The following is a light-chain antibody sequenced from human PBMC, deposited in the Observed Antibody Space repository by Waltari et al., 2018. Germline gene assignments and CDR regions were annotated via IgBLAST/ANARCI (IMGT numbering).Light chain of an antibody. CDR1: QSVSSN. CDR3: QQYNNWPRWT. V-gene: IGKV3-15*01. J-gene: IGKJ1*01. Sequence: EIVMTQSPATLSVSPGERATLSCRASQSVSSNLAWYQQKPGQAPRPLLYGAFTRATGTPARFRGSGSGTEFSRTISRMQSEYFAVYYCQQYNNWPRWTFGQGTKVEIK. CDR2: GAF.